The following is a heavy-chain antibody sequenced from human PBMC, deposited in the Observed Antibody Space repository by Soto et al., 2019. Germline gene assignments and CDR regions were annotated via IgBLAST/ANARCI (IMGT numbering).Heavy chain of an antibody. CDR1: GYTFTSYA. CDR2: INAGNGNT. V-gene: IGHV1-3*01. D-gene: IGHD1-1*01. J-gene: IGHJ6*02. CDR3: ARSRIQLGPYDIDV. Sequence: ASVKVSCKASGYTFTSYAIHWVRQAPGQRLEWMGWINAGNGNTKYSQKFQGRVTITRDTSASTAYMDLSSLRSEDTAVYYCARSRIQLGPYDIDVWGQGTTVTVSS.